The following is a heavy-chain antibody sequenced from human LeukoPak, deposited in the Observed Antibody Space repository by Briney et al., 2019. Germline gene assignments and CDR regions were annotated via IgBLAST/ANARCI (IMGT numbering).Heavy chain of an antibody. V-gene: IGHV1-2*02. Sequence: GASVKVSCKASGYTXTGYYMHGVRQAPGQGLEWMGWINPNSGGTNYAQKFQGRVTMTRDTSISTAYMELSRLRSDDTAVYYCARDSDYGDYGDYWGQGTLVTVSS. J-gene: IGHJ4*02. CDR2: INPNSGGT. CDR3: ARDSDYGDYGDY. CDR1: GYTXTGYY. D-gene: IGHD4-17*01.